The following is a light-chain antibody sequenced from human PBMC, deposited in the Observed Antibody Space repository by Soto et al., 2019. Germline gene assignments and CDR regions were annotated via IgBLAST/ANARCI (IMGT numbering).Light chain of an antibody. V-gene: IGKV3-11*01. CDR2: DAS. Sequence: EIGLTQSPATLSLSQVERATLSCRASQSVSSYLAWYQQKPGQAPRLLIYDASNRATGIPARFSGSGSGTDFTLTISSLEPEDFAVYYCQQRSNFGQGTRLEI. CDR3: QQRSN. CDR1: QSVSSY. J-gene: IGKJ5*01.